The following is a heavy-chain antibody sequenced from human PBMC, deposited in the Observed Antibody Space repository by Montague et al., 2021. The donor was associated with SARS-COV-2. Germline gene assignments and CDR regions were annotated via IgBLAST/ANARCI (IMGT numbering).Heavy chain of an antibody. CDR3: AKEFGSGSINPDY. CDR2: IYYYGNT. Sequence: SETLSLTCTVSGDSIKNYYWSWIRQPPGKGLEWIGYIYYYGNTHYNSSLKSRVTISIDTSRNLFSLQLRSVTTADTAVYFCAKEFGSGSINPDYWGQGVLVTVSS. V-gene: IGHV4-59*01. J-gene: IGHJ4*02. D-gene: IGHD3-10*01. CDR1: GDSIKNYY.